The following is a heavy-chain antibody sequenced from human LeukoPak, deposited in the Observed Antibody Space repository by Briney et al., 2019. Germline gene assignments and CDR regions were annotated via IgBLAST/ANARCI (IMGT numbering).Heavy chain of an antibody. J-gene: IGHJ4*02. D-gene: IGHD3-3*01. CDR3: ARTGYYDFWSGYYSLFDY. Sequence: ASVKVSCKAPGYTFTSYDINWVRQATGQGLEWMGWMNPNSGNTGYAQKFQGRVTITRNTSISTAYMELSSLRSEDTAVYYCARTGYYDFWSGYYSLFDYWGQGTLVTVSS. CDR2: MNPNSGNT. V-gene: IGHV1-8*03. CDR1: GYTFTSYD.